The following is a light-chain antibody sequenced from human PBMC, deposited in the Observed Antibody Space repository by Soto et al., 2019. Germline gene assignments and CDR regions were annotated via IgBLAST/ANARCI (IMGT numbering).Light chain of an antibody. CDR2: WAS. J-gene: IGKJ1*01. Sequence: ILMPSPHSLPVSLGERATINCKSSQSVLYSHNNKNYLAWYQQKPGQPPKLLIYWASTRESGVPDRFSGSGSGTDFTLTISSLQAEDVAVYYCQQYYSTPWTFGQGTKVDIK. CDR1: QSVLYSHNNKNY. V-gene: IGKV4-1*01. CDR3: QQYYSTPWT.